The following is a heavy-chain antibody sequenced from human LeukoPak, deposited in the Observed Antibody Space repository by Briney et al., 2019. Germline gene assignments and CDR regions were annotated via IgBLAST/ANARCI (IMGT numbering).Heavy chain of an antibody. Sequence: ASVKVSCKASGYTFTGYYMHWVRQAPGQGLEWMVRINPNSGGTNYAQKVQGRVTMTRDTSISTAYMELSRLRSDDTAVYYCARDSYDSSGTKTDNVYWGQGTLVTVSS. D-gene: IGHD3-22*01. J-gene: IGHJ4*02. CDR1: GYTFTGYY. CDR2: INPNSGGT. CDR3: ARDSYDSSGTKTDNVY. V-gene: IGHV1-2*06.